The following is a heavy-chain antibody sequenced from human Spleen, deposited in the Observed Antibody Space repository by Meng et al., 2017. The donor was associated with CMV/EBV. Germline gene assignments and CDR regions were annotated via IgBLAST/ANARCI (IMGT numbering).Heavy chain of an antibody. CDR1: GYTFNIYD. D-gene: IGHD2-21*01. J-gene: IGHJ4*02. Sequence: ASVISCKASGYTFNIYDINWVRQATGQGLEWMGWMNPNSGNTGYTQKFRGRVSMTRNTSTNTAYMELSSLNSEDTAVYYCARAIRGGDFDYWGQGTLVTVSS. CDR2: MNPNSGNT. CDR3: ARAIRGGDFDY. V-gene: IGHV1-8*01.